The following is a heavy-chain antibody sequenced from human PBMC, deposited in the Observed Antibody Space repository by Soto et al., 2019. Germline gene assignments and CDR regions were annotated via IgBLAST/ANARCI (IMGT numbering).Heavy chain of an antibody. J-gene: IGHJ3*02. CDR2: IYYSGST. V-gene: IGHV4-31*03. D-gene: IGHD3-22*01. CDR3: ASVDSSGYGVAFDI. CDR1: GGSLSSGGYY. Sequence: QVQLQESGPGLVKPSQTLSLTCPVSGGSLSSGGYYWSWIRQHPGKRLEWIGYIYYSGSTYYNPSLQSRVTISVDTSKNQFSLKLGSVTAADTAVYYCASVDSSGYGVAFDIWGQGTMVTVSS.